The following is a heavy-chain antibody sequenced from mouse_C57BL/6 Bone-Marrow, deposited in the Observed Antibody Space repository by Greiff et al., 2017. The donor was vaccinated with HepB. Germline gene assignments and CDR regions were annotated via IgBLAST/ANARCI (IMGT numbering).Heavy chain of an antibody. Sequence: EVKLQESGGGLVQPGGSLKLSCAASGFTFSDYYMYWVRQTPEKRLEWVAYISNGGGSTYYPDTVKGRFTISRDNAKNTLYLQMSRLKSEDTAMYYCARHGHYYGSSYGYFDVWGTGTTVTVSS. CDR3: ARHGHYYGSSYGYFDV. J-gene: IGHJ1*03. CDR2: ISNGGGST. CDR1: GFTFSDYY. D-gene: IGHD1-1*01. V-gene: IGHV5-12*01.